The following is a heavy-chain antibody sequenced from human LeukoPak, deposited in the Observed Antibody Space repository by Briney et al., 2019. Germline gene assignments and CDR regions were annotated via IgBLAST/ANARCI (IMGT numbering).Heavy chain of an antibody. CDR2: IGTAGDT. J-gene: IGHJ4*02. CDR1: GFTFSDYD. Sequence: PGGSLRLSCAASGFTFSDYDMHWVRQAKGIGLEWVSAIGTAGDTYYTGSVKGRFTISRENAKNSLYLQMNSLRAGDTAVYYCARVAKERVGGVYYFDYWGQGTLVTVSS. CDR3: ARVAKERVGGVYYFDY. D-gene: IGHD1-1*01. V-gene: IGHV3-13*01.